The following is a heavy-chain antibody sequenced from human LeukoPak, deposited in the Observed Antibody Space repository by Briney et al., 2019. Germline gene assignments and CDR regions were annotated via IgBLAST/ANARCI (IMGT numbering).Heavy chain of an antibody. Sequence: SETLSLTCSVSGDSVNSSPYYWGWIRQPPGKGLEWIGNTFSTSTLYNASLRSRVTIVVDTSKNQFSLKLTSATAADTAIYFCARYKFHNYFDPWGQGTLVVVSS. CDR1: GDSVNSSPYY. J-gene: IGHJ5*02. V-gene: IGHV4-61*01. CDR3: ARYKFHNYFDP. CDR2: TFSTST. D-gene: IGHD5-24*01.